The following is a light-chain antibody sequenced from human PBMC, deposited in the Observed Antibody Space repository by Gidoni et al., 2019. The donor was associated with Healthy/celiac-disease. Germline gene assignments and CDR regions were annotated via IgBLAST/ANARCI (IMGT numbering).Light chain of an antibody. CDR1: SSNIGSNY. V-gene: IGLV1-47*01. Sequence: QSVLTQPPSASATPGQRVTISCSGSSSNIGSNYVYWYQPLPGTAPKLLIYRNNQRPSGVPDRFSGSKSGTSASLAISGLRSEDEADYYCAAWDDSLSGYVFGTGTKVTVL. CDR3: AAWDDSLSGYV. J-gene: IGLJ1*01. CDR2: RNN.